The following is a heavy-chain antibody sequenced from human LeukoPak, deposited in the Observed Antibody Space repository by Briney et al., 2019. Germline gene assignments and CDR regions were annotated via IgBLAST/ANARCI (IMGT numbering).Heavy chain of an antibody. CDR2: IYYSGST. CDR3: ARGGQNILTGYYRFDY. V-gene: IGHV4-59*01. CDR1: GGSISSYY. D-gene: IGHD3-9*01. Sequence: SETLSLTCTVSGGSISSYYWSWLRQPPGKGLEWIGYIYYSGSTNYNPSLKSRVTISVDTSKNQFSLKLSSVTAADTAVYYCARGGQNILTGYYRFDYWGQGTLVTVSS. J-gene: IGHJ4*02.